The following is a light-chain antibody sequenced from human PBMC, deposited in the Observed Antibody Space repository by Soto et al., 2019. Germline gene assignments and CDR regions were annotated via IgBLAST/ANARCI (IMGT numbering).Light chain of an antibody. CDR2: DAS. CDR3: QQRSNWPVT. Sequence: DIVLTHSAATLSLSPGERANLXCRASQSISSDLGWYQQTPGEAHRHLIYDASNRANGSPARFSGSGSATDFTRTISSREPEDFAVYYCQQRSNWPVTFGQGTRLEIK. J-gene: IGKJ5*01. CDR1: QSISSD. V-gene: IGKV3-11*01.